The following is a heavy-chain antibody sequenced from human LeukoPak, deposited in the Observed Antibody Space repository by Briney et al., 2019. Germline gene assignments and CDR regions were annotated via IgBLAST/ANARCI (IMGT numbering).Heavy chain of an antibody. J-gene: IGHJ4*02. CDR1: GNYW. CDR2: INSDGSWT. CDR3: VSLYETY. V-gene: IGHV3-74*01. D-gene: IGHD3-16*01. Sequence: WGSLRLSCAASGNYWMHWVRQAPGKGLVWVSHINSDGSWTSYADSVKGRFTISKDNAKNTVYLQMNNLRAEDTAVYYCVSLYETYWGRGTLVTVSS.